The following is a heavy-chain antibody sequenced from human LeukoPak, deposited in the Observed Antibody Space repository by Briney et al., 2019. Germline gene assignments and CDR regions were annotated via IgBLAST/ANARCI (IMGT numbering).Heavy chain of an antibody. CDR3: ARANDYGPFDY. CDR2: ISSSGSAI. V-gene: IGHV3-11*01. D-gene: IGHD4-17*01. CDR1: GFPFSDYY. Sequence: GGSLRLSCAASGFPFSDYYMSWIRQAPGKGLDWVSYISSSGSAIYYADSVKGRFTISRDNAKNSLYLQMNSLRAEDTAVYYCARANDYGPFDYWGQGTLVTVSS. J-gene: IGHJ4*02.